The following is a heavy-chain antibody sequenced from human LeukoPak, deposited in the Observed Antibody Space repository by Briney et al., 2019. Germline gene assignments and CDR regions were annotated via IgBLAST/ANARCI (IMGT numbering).Heavy chain of an antibody. V-gene: IGHV1-8*01. J-gene: IGHJ5*01. CDR1: GYTFSSYD. CDR2: MNPNSGYT. D-gene: IGHD4-17*01. CDR3: ARGGYGDYAPYNWFDS. Sequence: ASVKASCKASGYTFSSYDINWVRQAPGQGLEWMGWMNPNSGYTGYAQKFRGRVSVTRDTSVSTAYMELRSLTSEDTAVYYCARGGYGDYAPYNWFDSWGQGTLVTVSS.